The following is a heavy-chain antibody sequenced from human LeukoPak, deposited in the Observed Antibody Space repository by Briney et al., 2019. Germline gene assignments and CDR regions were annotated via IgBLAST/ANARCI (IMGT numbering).Heavy chain of an antibody. CDR3: ARDKEGDYDFWSGYAPGAFDI. Sequence: PSETLSLTCAVSGGSISSSNWWSWVRQPPGKGLEWIGEIYHSGSTNYNPSLKSRVTISVDKSKNQFSLKLSPVTAADTAVYYCARDKEGDYDFWSGYAPGAFDIWGQGTMVTVSS. D-gene: IGHD3-3*01. CDR2: IYHSGST. CDR1: GGSISSSNW. V-gene: IGHV4-4*02. J-gene: IGHJ3*02.